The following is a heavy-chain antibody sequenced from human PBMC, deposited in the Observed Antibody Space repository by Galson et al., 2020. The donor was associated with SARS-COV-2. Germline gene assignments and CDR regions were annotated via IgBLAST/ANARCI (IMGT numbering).Heavy chain of an antibody. CDR3: ARQGDYDDSSGSNFDI. V-gene: IGHV4-39*01. J-gene: IGHJ3*02. Sequence: ETSETLSLTCTAPGGSISSSSYHWGWIRQPPGKGLEWIGSLYYSRRTYYNPSLNSPVTISVDTSKNPSSLKLSSVTAADTAVYCCARQGDYDDSSGSNFDIGVQGTMCTVSS. CDR1: GGSISSSSYH. D-gene: IGHD3-22*01. CDR2: LYYSRRT.